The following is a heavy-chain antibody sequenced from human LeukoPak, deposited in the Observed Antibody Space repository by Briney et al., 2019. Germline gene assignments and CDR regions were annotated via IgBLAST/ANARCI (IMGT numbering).Heavy chain of an antibody. CDR1: GFSFSVYW. CDR3: ARDLLAVAAMGVALDY. V-gene: IGHV3-74*01. Sequence: GGSLRLSCAASGFSFSVYWMHWVRQAPGKGPVWVSRIKTDGSITDYADFVKGRFTISRDNAKNSLYLQMHSLRAEDTAVYYCARDLLAVAAMGVALDYWGQGTLVTVSS. D-gene: IGHD6-19*01. CDR2: IKTDGSIT. J-gene: IGHJ4*02.